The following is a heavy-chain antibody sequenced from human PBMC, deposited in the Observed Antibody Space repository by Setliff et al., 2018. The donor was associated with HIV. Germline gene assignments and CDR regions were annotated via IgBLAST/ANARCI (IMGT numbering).Heavy chain of an antibody. CDR2: INQSGSA. CDR1: GFTFTDAW. Sequence: TLSLSCAASGFTFTDAWMIWVRQPPGKGLEWIGEINQSGSADYNPSLKSRVTISVDTSKNQFSLKLSSVTAADTAVYYCARVPSIAARPDGDYWGQGILVTVSS. J-gene: IGHJ4*02. CDR3: ARVPSIAARPDGDY. V-gene: IGHV4-34*01. D-gene: IGHD6-6*01.